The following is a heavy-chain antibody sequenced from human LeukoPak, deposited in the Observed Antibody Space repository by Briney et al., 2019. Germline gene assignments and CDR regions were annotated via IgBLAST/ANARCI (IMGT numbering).Heavy chain of an antibody. CDR3: ARDRGYYGSPPDY. Sequence: PGGSLRLSCAASGFTFSSYSMNWVRQAPGKGLEWVSSISSSSSYIYYADSVKGRFTISRDNAKNSLYLQMNSLRAEDTAVYYCARDRGYYGSPPDYWGQGTLVTVSS. V-gene: IGHV3-21*01. J-gene: IGHJ4*02. CDR2: ISSSSSYI. D-gene: IGHD3-22*01. CDR1: GFTFSSYS.